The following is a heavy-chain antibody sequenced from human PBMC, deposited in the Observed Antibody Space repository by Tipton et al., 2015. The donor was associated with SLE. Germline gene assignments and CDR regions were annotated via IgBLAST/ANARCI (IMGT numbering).Heavy chain of an antibody. Sequence: TLSLTCTVSGGSISSYYWSWIRQPPGKGLEWIGYIYYSGSTNYNPSLKSRVTISVDTSKNQFSLKLSSVTAADTAVYYCARDPPPGYSYDRTSDYWGQGTLVTVSS. D-gene: IGHD5-18*01. CDR2: IYYSGST. J-gene: IGHJ4*02. V-gene: IGHV4-59*01. CDR1: GGSISSYY. CDR3: ARDPPPGYSYDRTSDY.